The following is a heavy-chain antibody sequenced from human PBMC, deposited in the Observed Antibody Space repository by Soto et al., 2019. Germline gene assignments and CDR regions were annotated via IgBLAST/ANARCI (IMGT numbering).Heavy chain of an antibody. CDR2: IYHSGST. Sequence: QLQLQESGSGLVKPSQTVSLTCAVSGGSISSGGYSWSWIRQPPGKGLEWIGNIYHSGSTYYNPYFKSRVNISVDRSKHQFSLKLSSVTAADTAVYYCAAGGGLARYYWGQGTLVTVSS. J-gene: IGHJ4*02. V-gene: IGHV4-30-2*01. CDR1: GGSISSGGYS. CDR3: AAGGGLARYY. D-gene: IGHD1-26*01.